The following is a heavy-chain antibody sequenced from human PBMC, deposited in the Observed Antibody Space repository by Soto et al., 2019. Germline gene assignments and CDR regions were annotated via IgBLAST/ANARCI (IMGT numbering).Heavy chain of an antibody. Sequence: QLQLQESGPGLVKPSETSSLTCTVSGGSINSDTDYWAWIRQPPGKALEWIGSIYHSGSTYQNTSLESRITTSVDKSKNQFSLRLTSVTAADTAVYYCARRLEEYGNYWFDPWGQGILVTVSS. J-gene: IGHJ5*02. CDR3: ARRLEEYGNYWFDP. D-gene: IGHD4-17*01. V-gene: IGHV4-39*01. CDR1: GGSINSDTDY. CDR2: IYHSGST.